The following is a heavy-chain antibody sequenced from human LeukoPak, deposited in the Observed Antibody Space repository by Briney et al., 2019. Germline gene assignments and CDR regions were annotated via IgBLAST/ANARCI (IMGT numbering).Heavy chain of an antibody. J-gene: IGHJ4*02. CDR1: GFTFSSYW. D-gene: IGHD3-16*02. CDR2: IKQDGSGK. Sequence: GGSLRLSCAASGFTFSSYWMSWVRQAPGKGLEWVANIKQDGSGKYYVDSVKGRFTISRDNAKNSLYLQMNSLRAEDTAVYYCARGRPLSPFRQGGVIVYFDYWGQGTLVTVSS. CDR3: ARGRPLSPFRQGGVIVYFDY. V-gene: IGHV3-7*01.